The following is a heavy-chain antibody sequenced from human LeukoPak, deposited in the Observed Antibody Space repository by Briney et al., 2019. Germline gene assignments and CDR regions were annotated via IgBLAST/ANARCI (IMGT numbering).Heavy chain of an antibody. Sequence: GGSLRLSCAASGFTFSSYWMHWVRQVPGEGPVWVSRIHTDGTSTTYADSVKGRFTISRDNAENTLYLQMNSLRAEDTAVYYCVRSRNYYEGSVYYRSFYFDYWGQGTLVTVSS. D-gene: IGHD3-22*01. CDR3: VRSRNYYEGSVYYRSFYFDY. CDR1: GFTFSSYW. CDR2: IHTDGTST. V-gene: IGHV3-74*01. J-gene: IGHJ4*02.